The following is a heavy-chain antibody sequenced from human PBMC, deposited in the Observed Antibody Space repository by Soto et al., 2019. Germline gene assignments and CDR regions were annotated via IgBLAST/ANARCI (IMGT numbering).Heavy chain of an antibody. CDR2: IIPIFGTA. CDR3: ARRPVYHGWGYFDL. J-gene: IGHJ2*01. D-gene: IGHD2-2*01. V-gene: IGHV1-69*14. Sequence: QVQLVQSGAEVKKPGSSVKVYCKASGGTFSSYAISWVRQAPGQGLEWMGGIIPIFGTANYAQKFQGRGTINADKSTSTDYLGTESLRSEDTAKYYCARRPVYHGWGYFDLWGRGNMVTVSS. CDR1: GGTFSSYA.